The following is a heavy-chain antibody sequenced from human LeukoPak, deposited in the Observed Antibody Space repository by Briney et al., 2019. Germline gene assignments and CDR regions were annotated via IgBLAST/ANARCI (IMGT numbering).Heavy chain of an antibody. D-gene: IGHD5-12*01. CDR1: GFTFSSYA. CDR3: ARNENSGWGYFDY. Sequence: GGSLRLSCAASGFTFSSYAMHWVRQAPGKGLEWVAVISYDGSNKYYADSVKGRFTISRDNSKNTLYLQMNSLRAEDTAVYYCARNENSGWGYFDYWGQGTLVTVSS. J-gene: IGHJ4*02. V-gene: IGHV3-30-3*01. CDR2: ISYDGSNK.